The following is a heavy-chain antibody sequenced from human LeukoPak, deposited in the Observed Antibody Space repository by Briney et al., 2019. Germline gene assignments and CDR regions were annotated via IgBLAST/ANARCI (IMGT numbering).Heavy chain of an antibody. CDR3: ASLAVEPAAAMGNDAFDI. D-gene: IGHD2-2*01. Sequence: ASVKVSCKASGYTFTGYYMHWVRQAPGQGLEWMGWINPNSGGTNYAQKFQGRVTMTRDTSISTAYMELSRLRSDDTAVYYCASLAVEPAAAMGNDAFDIWGQGTMVTVSS. J-gene: IGHJ3*02. CDR2: INPNSGGT. CDR1: GYTFTGYY. V-gene: IGHV1-2*02.